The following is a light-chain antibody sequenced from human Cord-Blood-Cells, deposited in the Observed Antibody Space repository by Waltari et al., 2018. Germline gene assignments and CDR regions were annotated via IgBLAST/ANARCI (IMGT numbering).Light chain of an antibody. J-gene: IGKJ4*01. V-gene: IGKV3-20*01. CDR1: QSVSSSY. Sequence: EIVLTQSPGTLSLSPGARATLSCRASQSVSSSYLAWYQQKPGQAPRLLIYGASSRATGIPDRFSGSGSGTDFTLTISRLEPEDCAVYYCQQYGSSPRLTFGGGTKVEIK. CDR2: GAS. CDR3: QQYGSSPRLT.